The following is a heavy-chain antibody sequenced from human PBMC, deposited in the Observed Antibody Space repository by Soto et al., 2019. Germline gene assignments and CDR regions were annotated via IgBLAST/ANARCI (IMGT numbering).Heavy chain of an antibody. CDR3: AGAPSGSYPEFDY. CDR1: GFIFSSYT. Sequence: GGSLRLSCAASGFIFSSYTMHWVRQAPGKGLEWVGVITYDGSNQYYADSVKGRFTISRDNSRNMLFLQMNSLRPDDTAVYYCAGAPSGSYPEFDYWGQGTLVTAPQ. V-gene: IGHV3-30-3*01. D-gene: IGHD1-26*01. CDR2: ITYDGSNQ. J-gene: IGHJ4*02.